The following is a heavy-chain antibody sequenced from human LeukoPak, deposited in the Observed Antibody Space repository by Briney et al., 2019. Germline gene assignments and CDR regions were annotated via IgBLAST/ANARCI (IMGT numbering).Heavy chain of an antibody. J-gene: IGHJ5*02. CDR2: INHSGST. Sequence: SETLSLTCAVYGGSFSGYYWSWIRQPPGKGLEWIGEINHSGSTNYNPSLKSRVTISVDTSKNQFSLKLSSVTAADTAVYYCASSVWFGELLTRSWFDPWGQGTLVTVSS. V-gene: IGHV4-34*01. D-gene: IGHD3-10*01. CDR1: GGSFSGYY. CDR3: ASSVWFGELLTRSWFDP.